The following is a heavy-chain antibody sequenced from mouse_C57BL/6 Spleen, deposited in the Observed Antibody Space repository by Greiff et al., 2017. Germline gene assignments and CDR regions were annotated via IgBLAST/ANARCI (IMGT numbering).Heavy chain of an antibody. CDR1: GYTFTRYW. V-gene: IGHV1-64*01. CDR3: ARDYDYEGDFDY. Sequence: QVQLQQSGAELVKPGASVKLSCTASGYTFTRYWMHWVKQRPGPGLVWIGLLHPNSGSTTYNEKFKSKATLPVDKSSSTAYMQLSSLTSEDSAGYYGARDYDYEGDFDYWGQGTTLTVSS. J-gene: IGHJ2*01. CDR2: LHPNSGST. D-gene: IGHD2-4*01.